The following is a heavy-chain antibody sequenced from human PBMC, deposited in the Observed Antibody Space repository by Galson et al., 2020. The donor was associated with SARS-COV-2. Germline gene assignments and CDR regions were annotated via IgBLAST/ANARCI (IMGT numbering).Heavy chain of an antibody. CDR3: AKDSGSRSSSFDY. Sequence: GGSLRLSCAASGFTFDDYAMHWVRQAPGKGLEWVSGISWNSGSIGYADSVKGRFTISRDNAKNSLYLQMNSLRAEDTALYYCAKDSGSRSSSFDYWGQGTLVTVSS. D-gene: IGHD6-6*01. J-gene: IGHJ4*02. CDR1: GFTFDDYA. V-gene: IGHV3-9*01. CDR2: ISWNSGSI.